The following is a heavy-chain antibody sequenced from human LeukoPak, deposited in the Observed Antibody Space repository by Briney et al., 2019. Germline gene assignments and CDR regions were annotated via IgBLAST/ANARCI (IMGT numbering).Heavy chain of an antibody. J-gene: IGHJ4*02. D-gene: IGHD6-13*01. Sequence: GGSLRLSCAASGFTFRSYAMSWVRQAPGKGPEWVSAISGSGGSTYYADSVKGRFTISRDNSKNTLYLQMNSLRAEDTAVYYCAKVRSRIAAAGTSVYYFDYWGQGTLVTVSS. V-gene: IGHV3-23*01. CDR2: ISGSGGST. CDR3: AKVRSRIAAAGTSVYYFDY. CDR1: GFTFRSYA.